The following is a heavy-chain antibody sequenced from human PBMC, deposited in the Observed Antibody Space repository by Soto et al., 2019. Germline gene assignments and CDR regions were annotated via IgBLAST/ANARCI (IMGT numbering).Heavy chain of an antibody. D-gene: IGHD2-2*01. V-gene: IGHV4-34*01. J-gene: IGHJ4*02. Sequence: SETLSLTCAVYGGSFSGYYWSWIRQTPGKGLEWIGEINHSGSTNYNPSLKSRVTISVDTSKNLFSLKLSSVAAADTAVYYCTRGYCTSNSCHYYYDYWGQGTPVTVSS. CDR2: INHSGST. CDR3: TRGYCTSNSCHYYYDY. CDR1: GGSFSGYY.